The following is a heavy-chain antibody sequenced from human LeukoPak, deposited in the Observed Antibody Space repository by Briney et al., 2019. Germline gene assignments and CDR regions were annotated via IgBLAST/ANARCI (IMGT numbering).Heavy chain of an antibody. CDR1: GGSFSGYY. V-gene: IGHV3-30*03. Sequence: PSETLSLTCAVYGGSFSGYYWSWIRQPPGKGLEGVAVISYYGSNKYYADSVKGRFTISRDNSKNTLYLQMNSLRAEDTAVYYCAREGGGDTMIVTYWGQGTLVTVSS. CDR2: ISYYGSNK. D-gene: IGHD3-22*01. J-gene: IGHJ4*02. CDR3: AREGGGDTMIVTY.